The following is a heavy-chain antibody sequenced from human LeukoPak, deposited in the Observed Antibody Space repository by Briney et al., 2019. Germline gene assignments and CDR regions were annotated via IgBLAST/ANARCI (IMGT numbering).Heavy chain of an antibody. D-gene: IGHD4-17*01. CDR1: GYTFTGYY. CDR3: ARDRYGGYGGGDAFDI. Sequence: ASVKVSCKASGYTFTGYYMHWVRQAPGQGLEWMGWINPNSGGTNYAQKFQGRVTMTRDTSISTAYMELSRLRSDDTAVYYCARDRYGGYGGGDAFDIWGQGTMVTVSS. J-gene: IGHJ3*02. V-gene: IGHV1-2*02. CDR2: INPNSGGT.